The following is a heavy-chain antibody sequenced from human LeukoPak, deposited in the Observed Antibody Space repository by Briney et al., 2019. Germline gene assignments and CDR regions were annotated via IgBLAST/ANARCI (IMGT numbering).Heavy chain of an antibody. CDR3: ARGSGYYYVDFDY. D-gene: IGHD3-22*01. V-gene: IGHV4-39*07. CDR2: IYYSGSA. J-gene: IGHJ4*02. CDR1: GGSISSSSYY. Sequence: SETLSLTCTVSGGSISSSSYYWGWIRQPPGKGLEWIGSIYYSGSAYYNPSLKSRVTLSVDTSKNQFSLKLSSVPAADTAVYYCARGSGYYYVDFDYWGQGTLVTVSS.